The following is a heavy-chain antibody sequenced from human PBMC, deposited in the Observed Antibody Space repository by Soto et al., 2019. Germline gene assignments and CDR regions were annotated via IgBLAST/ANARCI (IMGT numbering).Heavy chain of an antibody. V-gene: IGHV1-69*01. CDR3: ARDRHSSGLNHAMDV. CDR2: VIPIFGTA. CDR1: GGIFNSYA. Sequence: QVLLVQSGAEVKKPGSSVKVSCRASGGIFNSYAFNWVRQAPGQGLEWMGGVIPIFGTANLAQKFQGRVTLIAEESTSTAYMELNSLRSDDTAVYYCARDRHSSGLNHAMDVWGQGTTVTVPS. J-gene: IGHJ6*02. D-gene: IGHD3-22*01.